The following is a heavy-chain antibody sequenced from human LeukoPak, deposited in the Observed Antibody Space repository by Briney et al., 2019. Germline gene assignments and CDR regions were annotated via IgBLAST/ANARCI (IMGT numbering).Heavy chain of an antibody. D-gene: IGHD2-15*01. V-gene: IGHV3-23*01. J-gene: IGHJ4*02. CDR2: ITGSSRGT. CDR3: AKDQLNRFCSGGSCSTTHDY. Sequence: GGTLRLSCAASGFPFSSYGMSWVRQAPGKGLEWVSAITGSSRGTYYADSVKGRFTISRDNSKNTLYLQMNSLRAEDTAIYYCAKDQLNRFCSGGSCSTTHDYWGQGTLVTVSS. CDR1: GFPFSSYG.